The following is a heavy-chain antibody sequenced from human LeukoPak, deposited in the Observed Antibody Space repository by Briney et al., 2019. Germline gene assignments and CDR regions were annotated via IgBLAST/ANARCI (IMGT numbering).Heavy chain of an antibody. V-gene: IGHV3-74*01. CDR2: ITSDGTTS. CDR1: GFTFSSWY. CDR3: ASPKPDY. Sequence: GGSLRLSCAASGFTFSSWYMYWVRQRPGKGLEWLCRITSDGTTSYYADSVRGRFTISRDNAKNTLYLQMNSLTDEDTAVYYCASPKPDYWGPGTLVTVSS. J-gene: IGHJ4*02.